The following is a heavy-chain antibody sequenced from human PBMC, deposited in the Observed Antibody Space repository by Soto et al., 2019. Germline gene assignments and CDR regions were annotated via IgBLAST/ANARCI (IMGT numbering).Heavy chain of an antibody. J-gene: IGHJ4*02. Sequence: GGSLRLACAASGFTFTNYAMSWVRQAPGKGLEWVSTISGSSSSTYYADSVKGRFTISRDNSKNTLYLEMNSLRAEDTAVYYCAKVMYYFDSSGYYHQLDYWAQGNLVTVSS. V-gene: IGHV3-23*01. CDR2: ISGSSSST. CDR1: GFTFTNYA. CDR3: AKVMYYFDSSGYYHQLDY. D-gene: IGHD3-22*01.